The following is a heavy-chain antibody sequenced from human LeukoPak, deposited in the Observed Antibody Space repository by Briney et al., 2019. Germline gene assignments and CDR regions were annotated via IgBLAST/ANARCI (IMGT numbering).Heavy chain of an antibody. J-gene: IGHJ3*02. CDR3: ARGRTPSWYLGAFDI. CDR1: GDSVSSNSAA. CDR2: TYYRSKWYH. D-gene: IGHD6-13*01. Sequence: SQTLSLTCAISGDSVSSNSAAWNWIRQSPSRGLEWLGRTYYRSKWYHDYAVSVKSRITINPDTSKNQFSLQLISVTPGDTAVYYWARGRTPSWYLGAFDIWGQGTMVTVSS. V-gene: IGHV6-1*01.